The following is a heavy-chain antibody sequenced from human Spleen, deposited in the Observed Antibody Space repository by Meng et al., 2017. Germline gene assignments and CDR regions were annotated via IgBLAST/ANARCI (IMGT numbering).Heavy chain of an antibody. CDR1: GYTFTGYY. Sequence: QVHLVQSGAEVKKPGASVKVSCKASGYTFTGYYMHWVRQAPGQGLEWMGRINPSSGDTNYVQKFQGRVTMTRDTSISTAYMQLSRLKSDDTAVYYCANSVANFDHWGQGTLVTVSS. D-gene: IGHD5-12*01. CDR2: INPSSGDT. J-gene: IGHJ4*02. CDR3: ANSVANFDH. V-gene: IGHV1-2*06.